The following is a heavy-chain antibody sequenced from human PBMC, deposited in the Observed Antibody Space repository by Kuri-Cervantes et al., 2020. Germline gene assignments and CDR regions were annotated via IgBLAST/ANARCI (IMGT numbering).Heavy chain of an antibody. V-gene: IGHV4-59*01. CDR2: IYHSGST. CDR1: GDSISTYY. D-gene: IGHD3-22*01. J-gene: IGHJ4*02. Sequence: SETLSLTCTVSGDSISTYYWSWIRQPPGEGLEWIANIYHSGSTYYNPSLKSRVTISIGTSKNQFSLKLTSVTAADTAVYYCARVPIHYYDSSPYWYYFDKWGQGTLVTVSS. CDR3: ARVPIHYYDSSPYWYYFDK.